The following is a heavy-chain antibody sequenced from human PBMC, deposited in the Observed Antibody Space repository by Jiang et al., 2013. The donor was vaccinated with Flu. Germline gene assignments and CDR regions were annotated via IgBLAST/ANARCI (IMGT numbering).Heavy chain of an antibody. V-gene: IGHV1-46*01. CDR3: ASSSHGATMIVVFTGSYGMDV. CDR2: INPSGGST. J-gene: IGHJ6*02. D-gene: IGHD3-22*01. CDR1: GYTFTSYY. Sequence: SVKVSCKASGYTFTSYYMHWVRQAPGQGLEWMGIINPSGGSTSYAQKFQGRVTMTRDTSTSTVYMELSSLRSEDTAVYYCASSSHGATMIVVFTGSYGMDVWGQGTTVTVSS.